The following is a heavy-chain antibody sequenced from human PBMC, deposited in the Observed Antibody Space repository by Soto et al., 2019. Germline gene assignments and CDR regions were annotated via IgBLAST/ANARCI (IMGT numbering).Heavy chain of an antibody. Sequence: ASVKVSCKASGYTFTSYGISWVRQAPGQGLEWMGWISAYNGNTNYAQKLQGRVTMTTDTSTSTAYMEKRSLRSDDTAVYYCARGKGSGYHTCFTPWGRGTRVTVPS. V-gene: IGHV1-18*01. J-gene: IGHJ5*02. CDR3: ARGKGSGYHTCFTP. D-gene: IGHD3-3*01. CDR2: ISAYNGNT. CDR1: GYTFTSYG.